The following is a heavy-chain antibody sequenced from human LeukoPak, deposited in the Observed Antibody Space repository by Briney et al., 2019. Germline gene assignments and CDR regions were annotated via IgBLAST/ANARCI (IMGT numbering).Heavy chain of an antibody. J-gene: IGHJ3*02. Sequence: KASETLSLTCTVSGGSSSSGAYYWGWIRQPPGKGLEWIGYVFHSGSTNYNPSLKSRVTISVDTSKNQFSLKLSSVTAADTAVYYCARDLRGVPGAFDIWGQGTMVTVSS. CDR3: ARDLRGVPGAFDI. D-gene: IGHD3-10*01. CDR1: GGSSSSGAYY. CDR2: VFHSGST. V-gene: IGHV4-61*08.